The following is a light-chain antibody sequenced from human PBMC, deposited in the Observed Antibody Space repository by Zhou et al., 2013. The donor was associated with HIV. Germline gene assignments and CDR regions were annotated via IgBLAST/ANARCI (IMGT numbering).Light chain of an antibody. V-gene: IGKV3-15*01. J-gene: IGKJ1*01. Sequence: DIVMTQSPATLSVSPGERATLSCRASQSISNNLAWYQQRPGQAPRLLIYGASTRATGVPARFSGSGSGTEFTLTISSLQSEDFAVYYCQHYNGWPAWTFGRGPRWKSN. CDR3: QHYNGWPAWT. CDR1: QSISNN. CDR2: GAS.